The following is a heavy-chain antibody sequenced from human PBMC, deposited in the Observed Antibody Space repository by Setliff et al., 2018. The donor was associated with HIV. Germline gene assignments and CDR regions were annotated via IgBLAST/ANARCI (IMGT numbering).Heavy chain of an antibody. CDR3: ARRGYCSSTSCPDAFDI. J-gene: IGHJ3*02. V-gene: IGHV5-51*01. Sequence: PGESLKISCTGSGYSFTSYWIGWVRQMPGKGPEWMGIIYPGDSDTRYSPSFQGQVTISADKSISTAYLQWSSLKASDTAMYYCARRGYCSSTSCPDAFDIWGQGTMVTVS. D-gene: IGHD2-2*01. CDR1: GYSFTSYW. CDR2: IYPGDSDT.